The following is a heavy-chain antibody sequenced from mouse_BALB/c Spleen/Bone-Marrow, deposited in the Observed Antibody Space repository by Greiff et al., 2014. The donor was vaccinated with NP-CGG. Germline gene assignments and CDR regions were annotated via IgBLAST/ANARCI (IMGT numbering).Heavy chain of an antibody. Sequence: VQLQQSGSVLVRPGASVKLSCKASGYTFTSSWMHWAKQRPGQGLEWIGEIHPNTDNTNYDEKFKGKATLTVDTSSSPAYVDLSSLTSEDSAVYYCARHHRYAYYFNYWGQGTPLTVSS. V-gene: IGHV1S130*01. CDR1: GYTFTSSW. J-gene: IGHJ2*01. D-gene: IGHD2-14*01. CDR3: ARHHRYAYYFNY. CDR2: IHPNTDNT.